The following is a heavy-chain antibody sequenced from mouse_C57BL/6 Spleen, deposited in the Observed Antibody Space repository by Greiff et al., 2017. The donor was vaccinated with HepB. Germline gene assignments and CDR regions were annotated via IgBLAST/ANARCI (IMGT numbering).Heavy chain of an antibody. D-gene: IGHD1-1*01. CDR3: AREGSSFLYFDY. CDR2: INYDGSST. J-gene: IGHJ2*01. V-gene: IGHV5-16*01. Sequence: ESEGGLVQPGSSMKLSCTASGFTFSDYYMAWVRQVPEKGLEWVANINYDGSSTYYLDSLKSRFIISRDNAKNILYLQMSSLKSEDTATYYCAREGSSFLYFDYWGQGTTLTVSS. CDR1: GFTFSDYY.